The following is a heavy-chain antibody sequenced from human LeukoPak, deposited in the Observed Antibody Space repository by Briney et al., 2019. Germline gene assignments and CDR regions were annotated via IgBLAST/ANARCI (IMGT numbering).Heavy chain of an antibody. CDR2: INHSGST. CDR1: GGSFSGYY. V-gene: IGHV4-34*01. J-gene: IGHJ6*02. Sequence: SETLSLTCAVYGGSFSGYYWSWIRQPPGKGLEWIGEINHSGSTNYNPSLKSRVTISVDTSKNQFSLKLSSVTAADTAVYYCAGGNGSPGPYGMDVWGQGTTVTVSS. D-gene: IGHD2-8*02. CDR3: AGGNGSPGPYGMDV.